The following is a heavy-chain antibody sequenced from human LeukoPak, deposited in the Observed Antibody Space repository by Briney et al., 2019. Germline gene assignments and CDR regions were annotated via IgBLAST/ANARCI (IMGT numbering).Heavy chain of an antibody. D-gene: IGHD3-10*01. CDR2: IHTSGST. CDR1: GGSISSYY. Sequence: SETLSLTCAAFGGSISSYYWSWIRQPAGKGLEWIGRIHTSGSTNSNPSLKSRATTSVDKSKNQFSLKLTSVTAADTAVYYCASKRHASASGAFDIWGQGTMVTVSS. J-gene: IGHJ3*02. V-gene: IGHV4-4*07. CDR3: ASKRHASASGAFDI.